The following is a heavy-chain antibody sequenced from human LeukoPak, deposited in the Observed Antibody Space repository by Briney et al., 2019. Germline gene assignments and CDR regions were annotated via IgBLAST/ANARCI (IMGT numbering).Heavy chain of an antibody. Sequence: SETLSLTCTVSGGSIRSSYYYWGWIRQPPGKGLEWIGSIYDSGSTYYNPSLKSRVTISVDTSKNQFSLKLSSVTAADTAVYYCARRSGIQLLNWFDPWGQGTLVTVSS. CDR1: GGSIRSSYYY. V-gene: IGHV4-39*07. CDR2: IYDSGST. J-gene: IGHJ5*02. CDR3: ARRSGIQLLNWFDP. D-gene: IGHD5-18*01.